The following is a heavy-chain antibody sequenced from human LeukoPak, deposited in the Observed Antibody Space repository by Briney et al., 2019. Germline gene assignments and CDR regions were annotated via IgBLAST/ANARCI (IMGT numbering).Heavy chain of an antibody. D-gene: IGHD6-13*01. V-gene: IGHV3-21*01. CDR2: ITSSSSSM. J-gene: IGHJ4*02. Sequence: GGSLRLSCVASGFTFSIYTVSWVRQAPGKGLEWVSSITSSSSSMYSADSVKGRLTISRDNPKNSLYLQMNSLRAEDTAVYYCARGGGSSSGRDYWGQGTLVTVSS. CDR3: ARGGGSSSGRDY. CDR1: GFTFSIYT.